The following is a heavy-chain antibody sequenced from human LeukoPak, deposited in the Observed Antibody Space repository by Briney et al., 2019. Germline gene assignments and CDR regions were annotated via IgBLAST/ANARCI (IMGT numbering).Heavy chain of an antibody. J-gene: IGHJ5*02. V-gene: IGHV4-4*07. CDR3: ARDRSNSWNTDPRWFDP. Sequence: SETLSLTCTVSGPSIRSYFWSWIRQPAGKGLEWIGRVFSSGSTSYNPSLKSRVTMSLDTSKNQFSLRLSSVTAADTAVYYCARDRSNSWNTDPRWFDPWGQGTLVTVSS. CDR1: GPSIRSYF. D-gene: IGHD1/OR15-1a*01. CDR2: VFSSGST.